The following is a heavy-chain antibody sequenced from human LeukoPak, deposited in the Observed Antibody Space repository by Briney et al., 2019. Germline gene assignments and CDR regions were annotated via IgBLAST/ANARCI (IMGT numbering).Heavy chain of an antibody. J-gene: IGHJ4*02. CDR3: ARDLTIKSPPYYFDY. Sequence: GGSLRLSCAASGFTFDDYAMHWVRQAPGKGLEWVSGISWNSGSIGYADSVKGQFTISRDNAKNSLYLQMNSLRAEDTAVYYCARDLTIKSPPYYFDYWGQGTLVTVSS. D-gene: IGHD1-14*01. CDR1: GFTFDDYA. V-gene: IGHV3-9*01. CDR2: ISWNSGSI.